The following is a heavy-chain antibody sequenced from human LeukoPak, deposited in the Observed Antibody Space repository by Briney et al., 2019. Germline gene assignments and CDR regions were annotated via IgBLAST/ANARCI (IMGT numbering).Heavy chain of an antibody. CDR3: AKDRAYYSDSSGYYLVRAYDY. V-gene: IGHV3-21*04. Sequence: PGGSLRLPCAASGFTFSTYSMNWVRQAPGKGLEWVSFISSSSEYIYYANSVKGRFTISRDNAKNTLYLQMNSLRAEDTAVYYCAKDRAYYSDSSGYYLVRAYDYWGQGTLVTVSS. D-gene: IGHD3-22*01. CDR1: GFTFSTYS. CDR2: ISSSSEYI. J-gene: IGHJ4*02.